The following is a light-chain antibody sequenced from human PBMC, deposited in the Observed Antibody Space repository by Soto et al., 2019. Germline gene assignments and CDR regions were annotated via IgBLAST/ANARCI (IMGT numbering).Light chain of an antibody. Sequence: EIVLTQSPATLSVSPGERATLSCRASENIYTNLAWYQQKPGQPPRLLFYGASTRATGLPARFSGTGSGTEFTLTINSLQAEDSAVYYCQQYYNWPRTFGQGTRLEIK. J-gene: IGKJ5*01. CDR3: QQYYNWPRT. CDR2: GAS. V-gene: IGKV3-15*01. CDR1: ENIYTN.